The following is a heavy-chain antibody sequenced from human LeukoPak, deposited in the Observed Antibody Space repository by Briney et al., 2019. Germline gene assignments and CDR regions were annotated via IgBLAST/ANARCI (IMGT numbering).Heavy chain of an antibody. CDR2: ISYDGSNK. CDR3: AEGRNWKQHRALYGMDV. J-gene: IGHJ6*02. Sequence: GGSLRLSCAASGFTFSSYAMHWVRQAPGKGLEWVAVISYDGSNKYYADSVKGRFTISRDNSKNTLYLQMNSLRAEDTAVYYCAEGRNWKQHRALYGMDVWGQGTTVTVSS. D-gene: IGHD1-1*01. CDR1: GFTFSSYA. V-gene: IGHV3-30-3*01.